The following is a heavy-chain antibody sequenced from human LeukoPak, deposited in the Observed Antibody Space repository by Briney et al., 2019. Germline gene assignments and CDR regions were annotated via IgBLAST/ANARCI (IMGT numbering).Heavy chain of an antibody. CDR2: INHSGSS. CDR3: ARGPFYCGGDCYSFYY. D-gene: IGHD2-21*02. J-gene: IGHJ4*02. CDR1: GGSFSGYY. Sequence: SETLSLTCAVYGGSFSGYYWSWIRQPPGKGLEWIGEINHSGSSNYNPSLKSRVTISVDTSKNQFSLKLSSVTAADTAVYYCARGPFYCGGDCYSFYYWGQGTLVTVSS. V-gene: IGHV4-34*01.